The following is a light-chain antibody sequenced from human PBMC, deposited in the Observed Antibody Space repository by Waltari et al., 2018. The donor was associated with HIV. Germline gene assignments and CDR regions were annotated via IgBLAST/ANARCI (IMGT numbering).Light chain of an antibody. CDR1: NSNIGAGFD. Sequence: QSALTQPPSVSGAPGQSVTISCSGSNSNIGAGFDVHWYQQVPGTVPRLLIYDNNNRPSGIPDRFSGSKSGTSASLAINGLQSEDEADYYCQSYDSRLSGSVVFGGGTKVTVL. CDR2: DNN. V-gene: IGLV1-40*01. CDR3: QSYDSRLSGSVV. J-gene: IGLJ2*01.